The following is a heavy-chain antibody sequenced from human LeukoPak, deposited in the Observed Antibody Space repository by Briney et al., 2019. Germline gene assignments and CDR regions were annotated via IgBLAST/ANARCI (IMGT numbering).Heavy chain of an antibody. CDR2: IYENGGTT. CDR3: AKDFRIGYSAHFDY. D-gene: IGHD2-21*01. Sequence: GGSLRLSCVGSGFTYRSHAMSWVRQAPEKGLEFVSGIYENGGTTYYADSVKGRFSISRDNSKNTLYLQMDSLRGEDTAVYYCAKDFRIGYSAHFDYWGQGALVTVSS. CDR1: GFTYRSHA. V-gene: IGHV3-23*01. J-gene: IGHJ4*02.